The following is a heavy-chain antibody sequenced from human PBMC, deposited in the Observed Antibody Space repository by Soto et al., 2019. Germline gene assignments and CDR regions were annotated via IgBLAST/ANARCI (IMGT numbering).Heavy chain of an antibody. V-gene: IGHV3-21*01. D-gene: IGHD5-12*01. CDR2: ISSSSSYI. CDR1: GFTFSSYS. Sequence: EVQLVESGGGLVKPGGSLRLSCAASGFTFSSYSMNWVRQAPGKGLEWVSSISSSSSYIYYADSVKGRFTISRDNAKNSLYLQMNSLRAEDTAVYYCASSRGYSGYDSRPWDQGTLVTVSS. CDR3: ASSRGYSGYDSRP. J-gene: IGHJ5*02.